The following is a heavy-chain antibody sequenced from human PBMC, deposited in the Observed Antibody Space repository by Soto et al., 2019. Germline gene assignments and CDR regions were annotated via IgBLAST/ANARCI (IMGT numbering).Heavy chain of an antibody. Sequence: PSETLSLTCTVSGGSINSGDYYWSWIRQRPGKGLEWIGYIYYSGNTYYNPSLKSRVTISVDTSKNQFSLKLSSVTAADTAVYYCARWHYYGSGKPLDYWGQGTLVTVSS. CDR3: ARWHYYGSGKPLDY. V-gene: IGHV4-31*03. D-gene: IGHD3-10*01. CDR1: GGSINSGDYY. J-gene: IGHJ4*02. CDR2: IYYSGNT.